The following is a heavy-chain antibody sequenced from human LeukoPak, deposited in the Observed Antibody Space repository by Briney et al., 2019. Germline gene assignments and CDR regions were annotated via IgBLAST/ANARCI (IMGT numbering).Heavy chain of an antibody. CDR3: ARVYYSNSYDYWYFDL. CDR1: SGSITNYY. D-gene: IGHD6-13*01. J-gene: IGHJ2*01. V-gene: IGHV4-59*01. Sequence: SETLSLTCTVSSGSITNYYWSWIRQPPGKGLEWIGFIYYSGSTNYNPSLKSRVTISVDTSKNQFSLKLSSVTAADTAVYYCARVYYSNSYDYWYFDLWGRGTLVTVSS. CDR2: IYYSGST.